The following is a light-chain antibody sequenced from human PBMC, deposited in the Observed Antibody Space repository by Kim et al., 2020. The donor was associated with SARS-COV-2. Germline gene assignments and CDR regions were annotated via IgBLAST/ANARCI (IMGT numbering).Light chain of an antibody. CDR3: QAWDSSTAV. CDR1: KLGDKY. Sequence: SYELTQPPSVSVSPGQTASITCSGDKLGDKYACWYQQKPGQSPVLVIYQDSKRPSGIPERFSGSNSGNTATLTISGTQAMDEADYYSQAWDSSTAVFGGG. J-gene: IGLJ2*01. CDR2: QDS. V-gene: IGLV3-1*01.